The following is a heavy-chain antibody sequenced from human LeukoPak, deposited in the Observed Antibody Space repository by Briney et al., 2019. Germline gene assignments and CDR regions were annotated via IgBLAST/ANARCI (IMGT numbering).Heavy chain of an antibody. V-gene: IGHV3-23*01. CDR1: GITFRSHG. J-gene: IGHJ4*02. CDR2: ISGSGDT. Sequence: GGALRLSCAASGITFRSHGMSWVRPAPGKGLEWVSAISGSGDTYYADSVKGRFTISRDISKNTVYLQMNSLRAEDTAGDYFSHGGLYYLDYWGQGALVTVSS. D-gene: IGHD3-16*01. CDR3: SHGGLYYLDY.